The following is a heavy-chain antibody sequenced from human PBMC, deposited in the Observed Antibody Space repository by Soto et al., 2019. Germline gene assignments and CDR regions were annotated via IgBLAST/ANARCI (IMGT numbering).Heavy chain of an antibody. CDR1: GFSLSTSGVG. Sequence: QITLKESGPTLVKPTQTLTLSCSFSGFSLSTSGVGVGWIRQPPGKAMEWLALIYWDDDKRYSPSLRGRLTVTEHTSKIKVVLIMTNVDPVDTATYNCAQSRCGGDCLQSYASDDYYGMDVWGQGTTVTVS. V-gene: IGHV2-5*02. J-gene: IGHJ6*02. CDR3: AQSRCGGDCLQSYASDDYYGMDV. D-gene: IGHD2-21*02. CDR2: IYWDDDK.